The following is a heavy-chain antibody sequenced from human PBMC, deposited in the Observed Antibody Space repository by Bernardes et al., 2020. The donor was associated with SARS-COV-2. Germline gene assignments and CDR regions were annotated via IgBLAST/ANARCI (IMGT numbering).Heavy chain of an antibody. CDR3: ARDGPVGWFDP. J-gene: IGHJ5*02. CDR2: IYYSGST. Sequence: SESLSLTCTVFGGSVSSGSYYWSWLLQPPGKGLEWIGYIYYSGSTNYNPSLKSRVTISVDTSKNQFSLKLSSVTAADTAVYYCARDGPVGWFDPWGQGTLVTVSS. V-gene: IGHV4-61*01. CDR1: GGSVSSGSYY.